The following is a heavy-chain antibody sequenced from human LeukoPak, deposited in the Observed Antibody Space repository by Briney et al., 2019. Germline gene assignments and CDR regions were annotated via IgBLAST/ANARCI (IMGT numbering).Heavy chain of an antibody. Sequence: GGSLRLSCAASGFTFSSYSMNWVRQAPGKGLEWVSSISSSSSYIYYADSVKGRLTISRDNAKNSLYLQMNSLRAEDTAVYYCARSGNSYGYDYYYYYMDVWGKGTTVTVSS. CDR1: GFTFSSYS. D-gene: IGHD5-18*01. V-gene: IGHV3-21*01. J-gene: IGHJ6*03. CDR2: ISSSSSYI. CDR3: ARSGNSYGYDYYYYYMDV.